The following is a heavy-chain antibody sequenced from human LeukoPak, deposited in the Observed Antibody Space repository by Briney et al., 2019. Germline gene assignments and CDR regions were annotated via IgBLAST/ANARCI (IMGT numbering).Heavy chain of an antibody. CDR3: ARDMGFGDLMGY. V-gene: IGHV3-53*01. J-gene: IGHJ4*02. CDR1: GFSVSSIY. Sequence: GGSLRLSCAASGFSVSSIYMSWVRQAPGKGLEWVAVIYSGGTTYYADSVRGRFTISRDDSKNTLYLQMNSLRVEDTALYYCARDMGFGDLMGYWGQGTPVTVSS. D-gene: IGHD3-10*01. CDR2: IYSGGTT.